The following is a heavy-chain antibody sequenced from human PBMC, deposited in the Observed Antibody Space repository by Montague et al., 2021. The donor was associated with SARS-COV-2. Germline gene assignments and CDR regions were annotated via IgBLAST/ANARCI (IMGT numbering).Heavy chain of an antibody. CDR1: GGSIGTGYYF. Sequence: SETLSLICTVSGGSIGTGYYFWSWIRQSPGKGLEWLGTVFYRGNTYYNPSLKSRVTISVDTSTNQFSLKLTSVTVAETAIYFCARRNYCSSSSCYNGGFDNWGQGAVVTVSS. J-gene: IGHJ3*02. CDR3: ARRNYCSSSSCYNGGFDN. CDR2: VFYRGNT. V-gene: IGHV4-39*01. D-gene: IGHD2-2*01.